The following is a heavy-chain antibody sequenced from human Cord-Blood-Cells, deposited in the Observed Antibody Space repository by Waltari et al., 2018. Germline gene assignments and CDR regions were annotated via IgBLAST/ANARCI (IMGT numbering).Heavy chain of an antibody. V-gene: IGHV4-34*01. D-gene: IGHD6-13*01. CDR1: GGSFSAYY. J-gene: IGHJ2*01. CDR2: INHSGIT. CDR3: ARGPKIRYRSSHHYWYFDL. Sequence: QVKLQQWGAGLLKPSETLSLTCAVYGGSFSAYYWSWISQPPGKGLEWIGEINHSGITNYTPPLKTRVPTSIDPSKNQVSLKLGSVTAADTAVYYCARGPKIRYRSSHHYWYFDLWGRGTLVTVSA.